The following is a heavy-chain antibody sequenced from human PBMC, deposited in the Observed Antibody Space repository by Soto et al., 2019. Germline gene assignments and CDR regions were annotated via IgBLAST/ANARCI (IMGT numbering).Heavy chain of an antibody. V-gene: IGHV4-34*01. CDR2: INHSGST. CDR1: GGSFSGYY. J-gene: IGHJ5*02. CDR3: ARGPPKDFWSGYSLGWFDP. Sequence: SETLSLTCAVYGGSFSGYYWSWIRQPPGKGLEWIGEINHSGSTNYNPSLKSRVTISVDTSKNQFSLKLSSVTAADTAVYYCARGPPKDFWSGYSLGWFDPWGQGTLVTVSS. D-gene: IGHD3-3*01.